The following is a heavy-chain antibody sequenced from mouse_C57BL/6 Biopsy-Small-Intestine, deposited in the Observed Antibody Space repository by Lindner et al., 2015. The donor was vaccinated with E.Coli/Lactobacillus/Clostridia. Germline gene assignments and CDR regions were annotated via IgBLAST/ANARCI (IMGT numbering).Heavy chain of an antibody. Sequence: VQLQESWGRLSEAWRSLKLSCAASGFTFSSYGMSWVRQTPDKRLEWVATISSGGSYTYYPDSVKGRFTISRDNAKNTLYLQMSSLKSEDTAMYYCARQRIYNYGKWYFDVWGTGTTVTVSS. D-gene: IGHD1-1*01. J-gene: IGHJ1*03. CDR2: ISSGGSYT. V-gene: IGHV5-6*01. CDR3: ARQRIYNYGKWYFDV. CDR1: GFTFSSYG.